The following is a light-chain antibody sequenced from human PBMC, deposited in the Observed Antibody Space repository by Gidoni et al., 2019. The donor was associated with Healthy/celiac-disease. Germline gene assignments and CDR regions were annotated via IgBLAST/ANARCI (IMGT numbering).Light chain of an antibody. J-gene: IGKJ1*01. V-gene: IGKV1-5*03. CDR1: QSISSW. Sequence: DIQMTQSPSTLSASVEDRVTITCRASQSISSWLAWYQQKPGKAPKLLPYKASGLERGLPSRFSGSGSGTEFTLTISSLQPDDFATYYCQQYNSYSGGTFGQXTKVEIK. CDR2: KAS. CDR3: QQYNSYSGGT.